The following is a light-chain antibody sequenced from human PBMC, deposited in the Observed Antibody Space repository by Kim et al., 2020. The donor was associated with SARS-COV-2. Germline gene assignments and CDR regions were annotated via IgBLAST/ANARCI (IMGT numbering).Light chain of an antibody. CDR2: SNN. Sequence: QSALSQPPSASGTSGQSVTISCSGSSSNIGGNTVSWYQQLPGTAPKLVIYSNNQRPSGVPDRFSGSKSRTSASLAISGLQSDDQADYYCATWDDSLNGKWVFRGGIQLTVL. CDR3: ATWDDSLNGKWV. J-gene: IGLJ3*02. V-gene: IGLV1-44*01. CDR1: SSNIGGNT.